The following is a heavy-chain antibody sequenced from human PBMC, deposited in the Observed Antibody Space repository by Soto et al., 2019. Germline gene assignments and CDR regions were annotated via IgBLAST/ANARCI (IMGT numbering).Heavy chain of an antibody. CDR2: IIPIFGTA. Sequence: QVQLVQSGAEVKKPGSSVKVSCKASGGTFSSYAISWVRQAPGQGLEWMGGIIPIFGTANYAQKFQGRVTITADESTSTAYMELSSLRSDDMAVYYCAGAVYYYDSSDYYFDYWGQGTLVTVSS. V-gene: IGHV1-69*01. CDR3: AGAVYYYDSSDYYFDY. CDR1: GGTFSSYA. D-gene: IGHD3-22*01. J-gene: IGHJ4*02.